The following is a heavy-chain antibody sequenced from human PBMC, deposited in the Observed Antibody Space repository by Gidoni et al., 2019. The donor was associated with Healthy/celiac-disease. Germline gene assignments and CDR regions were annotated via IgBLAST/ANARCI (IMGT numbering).Heavy chain of an antibody. CDR1: GYTFTGYY. V-gene: IGHV1-2*02. CDR3: ARGGVGDTIDFDY. Sequence: HVQLVQSGAEVKKPGPAVKVSCKASGYTFTGYYMHWVRQAPGQGLEWMGWIKPNSGGTNYAQKFQGRVTMTRDTSISTAYMELSRLRSDDTAVYYCARGGVGDTIDFDYWGQGTLVTVSS. J-gene: IGHJ4*02. D-gene: IGHD1-26*01. CDR2: IKPNSGGT.